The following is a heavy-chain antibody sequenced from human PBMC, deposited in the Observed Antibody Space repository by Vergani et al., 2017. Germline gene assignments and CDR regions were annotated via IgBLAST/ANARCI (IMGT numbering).Heavy chain of an antibody. CDR1: GYSFTSYW. D-gene: IGHD2-21*02. CDR3: ARHEGAEYCGGDCYPDY. Sequence: EVQLVQSGAEVKKPGESLKISCKGSGYSFTSYWIGWVRQMPGKGLDWMGIIPPGDSDTRYSPSFQGQVTISDDKSISTAYLQWSSLKASDTAMYYCARHEGAEYCGGDCYPDYWGQGTLVTVSS. CDR2: IPPGDSDT. V-gene: IGHV5-51*01. J-gene: IGHJ4*02.